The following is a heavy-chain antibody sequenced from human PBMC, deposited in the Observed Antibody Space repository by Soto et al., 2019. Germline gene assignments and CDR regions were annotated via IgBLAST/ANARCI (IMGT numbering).Heavy chain of an antibody. D-gene: IGHD6-6*01. CDR2: IKQDGSEE. CDR3: AREYSSSSGQFYFDY. Sequence: PGGSLRLSCAASGFTFSSYWMSWVRQAPGKGLEWVANIKQDGSEEYYVDSVKGRSTISRDNAKNSLYLQMNSLRAEDTAVYYCAREYSSSSGQFYFDYWGQGTLVTVSS. V-gene: IGHV3-7*03. CDR1: GFTFSSYW. J-gene: IGHJ4*02.